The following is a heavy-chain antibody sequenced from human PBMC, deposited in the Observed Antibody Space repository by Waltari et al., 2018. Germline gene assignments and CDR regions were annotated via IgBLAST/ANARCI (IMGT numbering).Heavy chain of an antibody. V-gene: IGHV1-69*01. D-gene: IGHD2-2*01. Sequence: LMQSGAEVKKPGSSVKVSCKASGGTFSIHAISWVRQAPGQGLEWLGGVIPMFGTVNYAQRFQGRVTITAAESTSTIYMELHTLRSEDTAVYYCASGAGYCSSSNCPHDAFNVWGQGTMVTVSS. CDR3: ASGAGYCSSSNCPHDAFNV. CDR1: GGTFSIHA. CDR2: VIPMFGTV. J-gene: IGHJ3*01.